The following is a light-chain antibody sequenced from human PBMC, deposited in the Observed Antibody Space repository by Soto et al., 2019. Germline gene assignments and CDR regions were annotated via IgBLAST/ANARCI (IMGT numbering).Light chain of an antibody. CDR2: GVS. J-gene: IGLJ3*02. CDR1: GSDIGNYNY. V-gene: IGLV2-14*01. Sequence: QSALTQPASVSGSPGQSITISCTGTGSDIGNYNYVSWYQQHPGKAPKLMIYGVSNRPSGVSNRFSGSKSGNVASLTISGLQAEDEADYYCSSYTSYTTLWVFGGGTKLTVL. CDR3: SSYTSYTTLWV.